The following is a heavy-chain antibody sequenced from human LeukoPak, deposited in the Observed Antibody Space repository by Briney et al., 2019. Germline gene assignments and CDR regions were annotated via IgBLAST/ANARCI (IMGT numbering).Heavy chain of an antibody. CDR2: IYYSGST. V-gene: IGHV4-59*08. D-gene: IGHD4-17*01. CDR1: GGSISSYY. CDR3: ARSLPHYETPGLNAFDI. J-gene: IGHJ3*02. Sequence: SETLSLTCTVSGGSISSYYWSWIRQPPGKGLEWIGYIYYSGSTNYNPSLKSRVTISVDTSKNQFSLKLSSVTAADTAVYYCARSLPHYETPGLNAFDIWGQGTMVTVSS.